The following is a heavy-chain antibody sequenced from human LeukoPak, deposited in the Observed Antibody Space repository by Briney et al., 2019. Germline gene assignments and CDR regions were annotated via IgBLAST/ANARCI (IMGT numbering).Heavy chain of an antibody. CDR3: ARNQQLGGHSYYYYGMDV. Sequence: GGSLRLSCVGSGFTSIAYALTWARQAPGKGLEWVSGISGGGVTTYYADSMKGRFTISRDNSKNTLYLQMNSLRADDTAIYYCARNQQLGGHSYYYYGMDVWGQGTTVTVSS. CDR2: ISGGGVTT. D-gene: IGHD3-16*01. CDR1: GFTSIAYA. V-gene: IGHV3-23*01. J-gene: IGHJ6*02.